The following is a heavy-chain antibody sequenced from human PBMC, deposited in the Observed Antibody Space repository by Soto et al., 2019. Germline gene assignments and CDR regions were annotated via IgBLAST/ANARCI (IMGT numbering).Heavy chain of an antibody. V-gene: IGHV1-69*06. CDR3: ARRDSGGFYRFFDS. Sequence: QVQLVQSGTEVKKPGSSVKVSCKAAGGSLSTNPISWVRQAPGQGLEWMGGTGSGTGPGNHAQKFQGRLTVTADKSTRTVYMQLTNLSSEDTAVYYCARRDSGGFYRFFDSWGQGTLVTVSS. CDR2: TGSGTGPG. D-gene: IGHD2-15*01. CDR1: GGSLSTNP. J-gene: IGHJ4*02.